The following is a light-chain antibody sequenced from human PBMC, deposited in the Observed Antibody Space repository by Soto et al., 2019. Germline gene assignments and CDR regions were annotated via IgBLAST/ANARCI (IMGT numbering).Light chain of an antibody. CDR1: SGDIGSYNR. V-gene: IGLV2-14*01. Sequence: QSALTQPASVSGSPGQSITISCTGTSGDIGSYNRVSWYQQHPGKAPKLIIYEVSNRPSGVSSRFSGSKSGNTASLTISGLQAEDEADYYCGSYTGSIYVFGPGTKVTVL. J-gene: IGLJ1*01. CDR2: EVS. CDR3: GSYTGSIYV.